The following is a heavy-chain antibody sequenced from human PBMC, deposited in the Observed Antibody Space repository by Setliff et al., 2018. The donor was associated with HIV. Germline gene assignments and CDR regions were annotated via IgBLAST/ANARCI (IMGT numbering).Heavy chain of an antibody. D-gene: IGHD6-13*01. Sequence: SVKVSCKASGCTFSSYAIRWVRQAPGQGLEWMGGIIPIFGTANYAQKFQGRVTVTADGSTSTAYMELSSLRSEDTAVYYCARDRGSSWTRVGWFDPWGQGTLVTVSS. J-gene: IGHJ5*02. CDR2: IIPIFGTA. CDR1: GCTFSSYA. V-gene: IGHV1-69*13. CDR3: ARDRGSSWTRVGWFDP.